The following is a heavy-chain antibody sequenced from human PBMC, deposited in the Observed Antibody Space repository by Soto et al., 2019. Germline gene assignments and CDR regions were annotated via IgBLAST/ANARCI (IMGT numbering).Heavy chain of an antibody. CDR1: GGSFSGYY. CDR2: INHSGST. V-gene: IGHV4-34*01. CDR3: ARHKVPLSSLNWFDP. D-gene: IGHD6-6*01. Sequence: SETLSLTCAVYGGSFSGYYWSWIRQPPGKGLEWIGEINHSGSTNYNPSLKSRVTISVDTSKNQFSLKLSSVTAADTAVYYCARHKVPLSSLNWFDPWGQGTLVTVSS. J-gene: IGHJ5*02.